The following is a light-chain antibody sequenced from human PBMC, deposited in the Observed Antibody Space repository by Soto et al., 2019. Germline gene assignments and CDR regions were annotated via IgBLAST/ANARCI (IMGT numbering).Light chain of an antibody. Sequence: QLVLTQSSSASASLGSSVKLTCTLSSGHSSYIIAWHQQQPGKAPRYLMKLEGSGSYNKGSGVPDRFSGSSSGADRYLTIPNLQSEDEADYSCETWDSNTRVFGGGTKL. CDR1: SGHSSYI. CDR2: LEGSGSY. V-gene: IGLV4-60*03. CDR3: ETWDSNTRV. J-gene: IGLJ3*02.